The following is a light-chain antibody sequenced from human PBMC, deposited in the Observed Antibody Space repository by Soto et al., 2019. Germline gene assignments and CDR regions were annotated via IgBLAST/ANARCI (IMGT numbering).Light chain of an antibody. J-gene: IGLJ2*01. Sequence: QSVLTQPPSVSVAPGQRVTISFTGSRSNIGAGYDVHWYQQLPGTAPKLLIYGNSNRPSGVPDRFSGSKSGTSASLAITGLQAEDEADYYCQSSDSSLSGYVVFGGGTKLTVL. V-gene: IGLV1-40*01. CDR2: GNS. CDR3: QSSDSSLSGYVV. CDR1: RSNIGAGYD.